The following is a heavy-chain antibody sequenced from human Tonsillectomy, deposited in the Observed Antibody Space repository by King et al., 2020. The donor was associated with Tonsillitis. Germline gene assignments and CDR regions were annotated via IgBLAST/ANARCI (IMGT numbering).Heavy chain of an antibody. D-gene: IGHD2-21*02. Sequence: VQLVESGGGLVQPGGSLKLSCAASGFTFSASTVYWVRQASGKGLEWVGRIRSKATSYATAYAASVNGRFTISRDVSKNSAYLQMNSLKTEDTAVYYCTSRCGDCPPPYDYWGQGTLVTVSS. CDR3: TSRCGDCPPPYDY. CDR2: IRSKATSYAT. J-gene: IGHJ4*02. V-gene: IGHV3-73*02. CDR1: GFTFSAST.